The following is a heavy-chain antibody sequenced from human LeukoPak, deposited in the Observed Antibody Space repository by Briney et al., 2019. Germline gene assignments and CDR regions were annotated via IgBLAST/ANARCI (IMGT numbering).Heavy chain of an antibody. J-gene: IGHJ4*02. Sequence: GGSLRLSCAASGFTFSDYFMSWVRQAPGKGLEWLSYISGRGNYVDYAESLKGRITISRDNAKNSLYLQMNSLRAEDTAVYYCARSGIGATEIDYRGQGTLVTVSS. CDR1: GFTFSDYF. CDR3: ARSGIGATEIDY. V-gene: IGHV3-11*06. D-gene: IGHD6-13*01. CDR2: ISGRGNYV.